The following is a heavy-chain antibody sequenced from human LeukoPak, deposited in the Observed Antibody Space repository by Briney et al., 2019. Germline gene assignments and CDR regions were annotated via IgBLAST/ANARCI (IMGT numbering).Heavy chain of an antibody. CDR2: ISGSGGST. CDR1: GFTFSSYA. V-gene: IGHV3-23*01. D-gene: IGHD3-3*01. CDR3: AKDMPLNYDFWSGYPYYFDY. Sequence: PGGSLRLSCAASGFTFSSYAMSWGRQAPGEGLGWGSAISGSGGSTYSADSVRGRFTISRDHSKNTLYLQMNSLRAEDTAVYSCAKDMPLNYDFWSGYPYYFDYWGQGTLVTVSS. J-gene: IGHJ4*02.